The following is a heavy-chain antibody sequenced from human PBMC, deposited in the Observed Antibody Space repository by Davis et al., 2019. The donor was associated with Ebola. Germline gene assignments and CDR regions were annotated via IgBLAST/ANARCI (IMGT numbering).Heavy chain of an antibody. D-gene: IGHD6-19*01. J-gene: IGHJ5*02. CDR1: GYTFTSYY. V-gene: IGHV1-46*01. CDR3: ARVRYSSGWYSHWFDP. Sequence: ASVKVSCKASGYTFTSYYMHWVRQAPGQGLEWMGIINPSGGSTSYAQKFQGRVTMTRDTSTSTVYMELSSLRSEDTAVYYCARVRYSSGWYSHWFDPWGQGTLVTVSS. CDR2: INPSGGST.